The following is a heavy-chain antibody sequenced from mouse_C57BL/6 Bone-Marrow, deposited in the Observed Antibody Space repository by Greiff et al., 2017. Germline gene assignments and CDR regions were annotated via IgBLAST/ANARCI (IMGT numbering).Heavy chain of an antibody. CDR2: ISDGGSYT. CDR3: ARDKSTMGYYAMDY. Sequence: DVHLVESGGGLVKPGGSLKLSCAASGFTFSSYAMSWVRQTPEKRLEWVATISDGGSYTYYPDNVKGRFTISRDNAKNNLYLQMSHLKSEDTAMYYCARDKSTMGYYAMDYWGQGTSVTVSS. CDR1: GFTFSSYA. V-gene: IGHV5-4*01. J-gene: IGHJ4*01. D-gene: IGHD2-1*01.